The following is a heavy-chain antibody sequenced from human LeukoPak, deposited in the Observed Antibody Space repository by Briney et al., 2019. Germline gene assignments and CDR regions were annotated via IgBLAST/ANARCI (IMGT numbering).Heavy chain of an antibody. CDR1: GFTFSSYA. J-gene: IGHJ4*02. CDR2: ISGSGGST. Sequence: GRSLRLSCAASGFTFSSYAMSWVRQAPGKGLEWVSAISGSGGSTYYADSVKGRFTISRDNSKNTLYLQMNSLRAEDTAVYYCAKDRKGSSGYYPFDYWDQGTLVTVSS. D-gene: IGHD3-22*01. CDR3: AKDRKGSSGYYPFDY. V-gene: IGHV3-23*01.